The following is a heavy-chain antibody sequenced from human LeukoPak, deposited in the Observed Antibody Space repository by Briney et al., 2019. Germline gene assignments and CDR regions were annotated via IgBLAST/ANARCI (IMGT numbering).Heavy chain of an antibody. CDR1: GGSFSGYY. Sequence: SETLSLTCAVYGGSFSGYYWSWIRQPPGKGLEWIGEINHSGSTNYNPSLKSRVTISVDTSKNQFSLKLSSVTAADTAVYYCASTPSSRITIFGVVSNWFDPWGQGTLVTVSS. J-gene: IGHJ5*02. V-gene: IGHV4-34*01. CDR3: ASTPSSRITIFGVVSNWFDP. CDR2: INHSGST. D-gene: IGHD3-3*01.